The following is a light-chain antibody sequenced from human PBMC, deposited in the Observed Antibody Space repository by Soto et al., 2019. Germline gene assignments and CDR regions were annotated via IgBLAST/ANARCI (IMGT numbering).Light chain of an antibody. J-gene: IGKJ1*01. V-gene: IGKV1-5*01. CDR3: QQYEA. CDR1: QSISSW. Sequence: DIPMTQSPSTLSASVGDRVTITCRASQSISSWLAWYQQKPGKAPKLLIYDASSLESGVPSRFSGSGSGTEFTLTNSSLQPDEFATYYCQQYEAFGQGTKVQIK. CDR2: DAS.